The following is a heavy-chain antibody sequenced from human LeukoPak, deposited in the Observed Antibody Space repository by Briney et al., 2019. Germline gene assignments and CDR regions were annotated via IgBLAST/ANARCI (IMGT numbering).Heavy chain of an antibody. Sequence: SETLSLTCTVSGGSISSYYWSWIRQPPGKGLEWIGYIYYSGSTNYNPSLKSRVTISVDTSKNQFPLKLSSVTAADTAVYYCARFTPGGAFDIWGQGTMVTVSS. CDR3: ARFTPGGAFDI. J-gene: IGHJ3*02. CDR1: GGSISSYY. D-gene: IGHD3-16*01. CDR2: IYYSGST. V-gene: IGHV4-59*01.